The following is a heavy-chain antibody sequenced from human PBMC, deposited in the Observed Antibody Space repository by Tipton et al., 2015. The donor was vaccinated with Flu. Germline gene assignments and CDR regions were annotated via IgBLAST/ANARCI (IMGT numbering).Heavy chain of an antibody. Sequence: TLSLTCTVSGGSISSGDFYWSWIRQLPGKGLEWIGYIFYSGSTYYNPSLKSRVSLSLDTSRDQFSLRLTSVTAADTAVYYCAAGDAYDSGGFHPYFDFWGQGILVPVSS. V-gene: IGHV4-31*03. CDR1: GGSISSGDFY. CDR3: AAGDAYDSGGFHPYFDF. J-gene: IGHJ4*02. D-gene: IGHD3-22*01. CDR2: IFYSGST.